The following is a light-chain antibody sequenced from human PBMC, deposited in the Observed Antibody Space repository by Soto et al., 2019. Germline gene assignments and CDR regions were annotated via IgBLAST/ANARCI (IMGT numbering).Light chain of an antibody. J-gene: IGKJ4*01. CDR3: QQSYYTPLT. Sequence: DIQMTQSPSSLSASVGDRVTITCRASQSIGSYLNWYQQAPGRAPKFLISAASSLQSGVPSRFSGSGSGTDFSLTISSLQPEDFATYFCQQSYYTPLTFGGGTKVYIK. CDR1: QSIGSY. CDR2: AAS. V-gene: IGKV1-39*01.